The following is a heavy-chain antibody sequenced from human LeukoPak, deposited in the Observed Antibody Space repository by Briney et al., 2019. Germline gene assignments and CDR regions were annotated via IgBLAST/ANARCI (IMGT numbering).Heavy chain of an antibody. V-gene: IGHV3-7*01. CDR3: ARDRGYSTFDY. CDR2: MKEDGGEI. J-gene: IGHJ4*02. Sequence: GGSLRLSCEASAFTFSSYWMSWVRQAPGKGLEWVANMKEDGGEINYVDTVKGRFTISRDNAKNSLFLQMNSLRVEDTAVYYCARDRGYSTFDYWGQGTLVTVSS. D-gene: IGHD4-23*01. CDR1: AFTFSSYW.